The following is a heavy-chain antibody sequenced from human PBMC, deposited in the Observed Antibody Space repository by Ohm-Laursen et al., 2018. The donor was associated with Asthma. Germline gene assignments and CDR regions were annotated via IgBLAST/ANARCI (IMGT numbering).Heavy chain of an antibody. J-gene: IGHJ5*02. V-gene: IGHV3-7*01. Sequence: SLRLSCSASGFTFSGSWMIWVRQAPGKGLQWLAFIKPDGSQTYYADSLEGRFSISRDNSKNSLYLQTSSLRGEDTALYYCARGWFDPWGQGTLVTVSS. CDR3: ARGWFDP. CDR2: IKPDGSQT. CDR1: GFTFSGSW.